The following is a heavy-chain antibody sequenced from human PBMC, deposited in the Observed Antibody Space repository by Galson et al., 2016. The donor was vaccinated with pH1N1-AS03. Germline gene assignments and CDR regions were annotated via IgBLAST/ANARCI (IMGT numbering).Heavy chain of an antibody. Sequence: SLRLSCAASGITFSSYAMHWVRQAPGKGLEWVVVISYDGSDKYYADSVKGRFTISRDNSKNTLYLQMNSLRADDTAVFYCARDTTAARLLGPVPTWGQGTTVTVSS. CDR1: GITFSSYA. D-gene: IGHD6-6*01. CDR2: ISYDGSDK. J-gene: IGHJ6*02. V-gene: IGHV3-30*04. CDR3: ARDTTAARLLGPVPT.